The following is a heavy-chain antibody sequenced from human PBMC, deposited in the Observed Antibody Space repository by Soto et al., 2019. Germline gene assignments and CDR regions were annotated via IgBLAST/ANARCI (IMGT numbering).Heavy chain of an antibody. Sequence: QVQLVQSGAEVKKPGASVKVSCKASGYTFTSYYMHWVRQAPGQGLEWMGIINPRGGSTSYAQKFQGRVTMTRDTSTSTVYMELSSLRSEDTAVYYCAREGYHILVVGAPPQTGGFDYWGQGTLVTVSS. CDR2: INPRGGST. D-gene: IGHD1-26*01. CDR1: GYTFTSYY. V-gene: IGHV1-46*01. J-gene: IGHJ4*02. CDR3: AREGYHILVVGAPPQTGGFDY.